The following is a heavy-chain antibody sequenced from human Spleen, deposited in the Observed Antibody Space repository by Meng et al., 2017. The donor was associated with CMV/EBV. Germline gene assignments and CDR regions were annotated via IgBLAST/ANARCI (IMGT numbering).Heavy chain of an antibody. J-gene: IGHJ2*01. CDR2: IYSGGGT. CDR3: ARVGWQQQHWFFDL. Sequence: CAASGLTVSSNYMTWVRQAQGKGLEWVSVIYSGGGTYYADSVKGRFTISRDNSKSAIYLQMNTLRAEDTAVYYCARVGWQQQHWFFDLWGRGTLVTVSS. D-gene: IGHD4-23*01. CDR1: GLTVSSNY. V-gene: IGHV3-53*01.